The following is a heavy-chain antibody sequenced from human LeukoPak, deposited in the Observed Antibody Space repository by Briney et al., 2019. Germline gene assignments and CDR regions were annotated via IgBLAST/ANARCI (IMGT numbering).Heavy chain of an antibody. Sequence: ASVKVSCKASGYTFTSYHIHWVRQAPGQGLEWMGIINPSDGSTSYAQKFQGRVTMTRDMSTSTVYMELSSLRSEDTAVYYCAREDSSGYFWGQGTLVTVSS. CDR1: GYTFTSYH. CDR3: AREDSSGYF. J-gene: IGHJ4*02. CDR2: INPSDGST. D-gene: IGHD3-22*01. V-gene: IGHV1-46*01.